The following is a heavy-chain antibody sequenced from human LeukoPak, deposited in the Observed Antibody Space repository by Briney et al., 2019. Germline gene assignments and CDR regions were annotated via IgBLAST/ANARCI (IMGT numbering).Heavy chain of an antibody. V-gene: IGHV1-2*02. CDR3: ARVERMTTVTTYYYYYMDV. D-gene: IGHD4-11*01. J-gene: IGHJ6*03. Sequence: ASVKVSCKASGYTFTGYYMHWVRQAPGQGLEWMGWINPNSGGTNYAQKFQGRVTMTRDTSISTAYMELSRLRSDDTAVYYCARVERMTTVTTYYYYYMDVWGKGTTVTVSS. CDR2: INPNSGGT. CDR1: GYTFTGYY.